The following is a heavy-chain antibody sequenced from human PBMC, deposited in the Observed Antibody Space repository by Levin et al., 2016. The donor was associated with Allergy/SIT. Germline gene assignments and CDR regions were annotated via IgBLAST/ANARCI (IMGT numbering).Heavy chain of an antibody. Sequence: GGSLRLSCAASGFTFSSYGMHWVRQAPGKGLEWVAVISYDGSNKYYADSVKGRFTISRDNSKNTLYLQMNSLRAEDTAVYYCARDGDCSSTSCAYYGMDVWGQGTTVTVSS. D-gene: IGHD2-2*03. CDR3: ARDGDCSSTSCAYYGMDV. CDR2: ISYDGSNK. V-gene: IGHV3-30*03. CDR1: GFTFSSYG. J-gene: IGHJ6*02.